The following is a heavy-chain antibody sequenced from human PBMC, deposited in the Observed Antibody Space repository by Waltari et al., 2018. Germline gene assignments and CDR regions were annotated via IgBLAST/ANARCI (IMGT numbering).Heavy chain of an antibody. J-gene: IGHJ3*01. D-gene: IGHD4-4*01. CDR3: AKGRVGVTTFWYFDL. CDR2: IWYDGSNK. Sequence: QVQLVESGGGVVQPGRSLRLSCAASGFTFSSYGMHWVRQAPGKGLELVAVIWYDGSNKYYADSVKGRFTISRDNSKNTLYLQMNSLRAEDTAMYYCAKGRVGVTTFWYFDLWGQGTMVTVSS. V-gene: IGHV3-30*18. CDR1: GFTFSSYG.